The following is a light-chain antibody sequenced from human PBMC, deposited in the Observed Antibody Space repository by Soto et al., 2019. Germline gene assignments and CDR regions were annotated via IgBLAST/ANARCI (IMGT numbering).Light chain of an antibody. V-gene: IGLV1-47*01. CDR1: SSNIGSNY. CDR3: AAWDDSLSAYVV. J-gene: IGLJ2*01. Sequence: QSVLTQPPSASGTPGQRVTISCFGSSSNIGSNYVYWYQQLPGTAPKLLIYRNNQRPSGVPDRFSGSKSGTSASLAISGLRSEDEADYYCAAWDDSLSAYVVFGGGTKLTVL. CDR2: RNN.